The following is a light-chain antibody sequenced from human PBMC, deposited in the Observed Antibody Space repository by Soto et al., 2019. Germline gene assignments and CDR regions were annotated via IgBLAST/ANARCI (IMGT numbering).Light chain of an antibody. J-gene: IGLJ3*02. CDR3: QSYDSSLSGSGV. V-gene: IGLV1-40*01. CDR1: SSNIGAGYD. Sequence: QSVLTQPPSVSGAPGQRVTISCTGGSSNIGAGYDVHWYQQLPGTAPKLLIYDNTNRPSGVPDRFSGSKSGTSASLAITGLQAEDEADYYCQSYDSSLSGSGVFGGGTKVTVL. CDR2: DNT.